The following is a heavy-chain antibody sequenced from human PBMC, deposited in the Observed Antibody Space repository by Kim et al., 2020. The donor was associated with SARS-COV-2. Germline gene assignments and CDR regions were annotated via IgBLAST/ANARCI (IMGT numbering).Heavy chain of an antibody. CDR3: ARAGPNGPEAYDYVWGSYRGDPPTDN. D-gene: IGHD3-16*02. CDR2: INSDGSST. CDR1: GFTFSSYW. J-gene: IGHJ4*02. Sequence: GGSLRLSCAASGFTFSSYWMHWVRQAPGKGLVWVSRINSDGSSTSYADSVKGRFTISRDNAKNTLYLQMNSLRAEDTAVYYCARAGPNGPEAYDYVWGSYRGDPPTDNWGQGTLVTVSS. V-gene: IGHV3-74*01.